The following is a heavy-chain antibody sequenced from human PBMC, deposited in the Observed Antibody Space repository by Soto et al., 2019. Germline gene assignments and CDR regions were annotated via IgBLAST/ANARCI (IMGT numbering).Heavy chain of an antibody. CDR3: AKEGANCSGGSCYPFQIRGMDV. Sequence: GGSLRLSCAASGFTFSSYGMHWVRQAPGKGLEWVAVISYDGSNKYYADSVKGRFTISRDNSENTLYLQMNSLRAEDTAVYYCAKEGANCSGGSCYPFQIRGMDVWGQGTTVTVSS. CDR2: ISYDGSNK. D-gene: IGHD2-15*01. V-gene: IGHV3-30*18. CDR1: GFTFSSYG. J-gene: IGHJ6*02.